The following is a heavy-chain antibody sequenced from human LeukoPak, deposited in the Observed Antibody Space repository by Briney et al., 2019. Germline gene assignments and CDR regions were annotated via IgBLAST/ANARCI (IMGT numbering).Heavy chain of an antibody. CDR2: INHSGST. CDR3: ARGLAVSIYYFDY. D-gene: IGHD1-14*01. Sequence: SVTLSLTCAVYGGSFSGYYWSWIRQPPGKGLEWIGEINHSGSTNYNPSLKSRVTISVDTSKNQFSLKLSSVTAADTAVYYCARGLAVSIYYFDYWGQGTLVTVSS. V-gene: IGHV4-34*01. CDR1: GGSFSGYY. J-gene: IGHJ4*02.